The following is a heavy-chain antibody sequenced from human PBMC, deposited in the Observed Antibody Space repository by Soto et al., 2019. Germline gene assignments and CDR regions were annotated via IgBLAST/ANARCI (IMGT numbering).Heavy chain of an antibody. CDR1: GGTFSSYA. CDR3: XRXFXXXXXXXXXXXXYXXXXXX. CDR2: IIPIFGTA. V-gene: IGHV1-69*01. Sequence: QVQLVQSGAEVKKPGSSVKVSCKASGGTFSSYAISWVRQAPGQGLEWMGGIIPIFGTANYAQKFQGRVTITADETTSTAYMELSSLRSEDTAVYYCXRXFXXXXXXXXXXXXYXXXXXXWXXGTTV. J-gene: IGHJ6*02.